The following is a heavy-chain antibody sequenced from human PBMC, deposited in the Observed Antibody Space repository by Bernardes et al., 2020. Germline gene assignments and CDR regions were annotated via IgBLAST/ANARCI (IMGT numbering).Heavy chain of an antibody. Sequence: GGSLRLSCAASGFRFTSFAMSWVRQVPGKGLEWVSGVSCSGDTSYADSVKGRFTISRDNSKNILFLQMNGLRAEDTAVYYCAKDYCGGDCDFFDYWGQGTVVTVSS. J-gene: IGHJ4*02. V-gene: IGHV3-23*01. D-gene: IGHD2-21*02. CDR3: AKDYCGGDCDFFDY. CDR1: GFRFTSFA. CDR2: VSCSGDT.